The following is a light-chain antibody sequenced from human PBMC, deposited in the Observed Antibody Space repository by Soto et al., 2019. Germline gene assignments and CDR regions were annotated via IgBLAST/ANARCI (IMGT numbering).Light chain of an antibody. V-gene: IGKV1-5*03. Sequence: DIQMTQSPSTLSASVGDRVTITCRASQSISSWLAWYQQKPGKAPKVLIYKASSLESGVPSRFSGSGSGTEFTLTISSVQPDDVATYYCQQYHSLNTFGQGTKLEI. CDR3: QQYHSLNT. CDR2: KAS. CDR1: QSISSW. J-gene: IGKJ2*01.